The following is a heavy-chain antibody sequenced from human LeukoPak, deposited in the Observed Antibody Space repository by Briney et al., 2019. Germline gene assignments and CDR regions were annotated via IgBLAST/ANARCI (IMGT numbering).Heavy chain of an antibody. Sequence: PGGSLRLSCAASGFTFSSYAVSWVRQAPGKGLEWVSAISGSGGSTYYADSVKGRFTISRDNSKNTLYLQMNSLRAEDTAVYYCAKDRLTRGIAAAGTPGGDYWGQGTLVTVSS. D-gene: IGHD6-13*01. V-gene: IGHV3-23*01. CDR2: ISGSGGST. J-gene: IGHJ4*02. CDR3: AKDRLTRGIAAAGTPGGDY. CDR1: GFTFSSYA.